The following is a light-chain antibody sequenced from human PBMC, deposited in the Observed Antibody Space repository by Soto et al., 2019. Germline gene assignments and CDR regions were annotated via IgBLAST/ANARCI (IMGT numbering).Light chain of an antibody. J-gene: IGKJ2*01. V-gene: IGKV3-11*01. CDR2: DAS. CDR1: QSVSSF. CDR3: QQRSDWPPGYT. Sequence: EIVLTQSPVTLSLSPGERATLSCRASQSVSSFLAWYQQKPGQAPRLLIYDASSRATGIPARFSGSGSGTDFTLTISSLESEDSAVYYCQQRSDWPPGYTFGPGTKVEIK.